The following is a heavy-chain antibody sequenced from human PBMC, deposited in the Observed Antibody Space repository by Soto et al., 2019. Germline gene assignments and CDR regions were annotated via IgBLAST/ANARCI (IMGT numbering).Heavy chain of an antibody. CDR3: AKVTGYCSSSSCRRDYYHYYGMDV. CDR2: ISYDGSDK. V-gene: IGHV3-30*18. D-gene: IGHD2-2*01. Sequence: GGSLRLSCAASGFTFSNYGMHWVRQAPGKGLEWVAVISYDGSDKYYADSVKGRFSISRDNSKNTLYLQMNSLRAEDTAVYYCAKVTGYCSSSSCRRDYYHYYGMDVWGQGTTVTV. CDR1: GFTFSNYG. J-gene: IGHJ6*02.